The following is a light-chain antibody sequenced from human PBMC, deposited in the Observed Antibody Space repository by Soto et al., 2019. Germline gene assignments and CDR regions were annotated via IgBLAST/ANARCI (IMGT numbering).Light chain of an antibody. CDR2: AAS. CDR1: QSIGTS. Sequence: DIQMTQSPSSLSASVGDRVTITCRASQSIGTSLNWYQQKPGKAPKLLIYAASSLQSGVPSRFSGSGSGTDFTLTISSLQPEDFATYYCQQSYSTPHTFGQGTRL. CDR3: QQSYSTPHT. V-gene: IGKV1-39*01. J-gene: IGKJ5*01.